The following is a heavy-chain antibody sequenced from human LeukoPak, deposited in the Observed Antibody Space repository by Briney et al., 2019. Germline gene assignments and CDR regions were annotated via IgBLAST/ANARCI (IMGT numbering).Heavy chain of an antibody. J-gene: IGHJ6*04. CDR3: AKVSAVVVVAAPSYGMDV. V-gene: IGHV3-30*18. Sequence: GRSLRLSCAASGFTFSSYGMHWVRQAPGKGLEWVAVISYDGSNKYYADSVRGRFTISRDNSKNTLYLQMNGLRAEDTAVYYCAKVSAVVVVAAPSYGMDVWGKGTTVTVSS. CDR1: GFTFSSYG. D-gene: IGHD2-15*01. CDR2: ISYDGSNK.